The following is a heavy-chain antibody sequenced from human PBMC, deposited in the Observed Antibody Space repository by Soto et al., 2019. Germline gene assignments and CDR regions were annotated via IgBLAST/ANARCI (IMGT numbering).Heavy chain of an antibody. CDR1: GFSLTTTDMG. Sequence: QITLKESGPTLVKPTQTLTLTCSFSGFSLTTTDMGVGWIRQPPGKALEWLALIYWNDNEHYSPSLKSTLTITDDTSKNKVVLTITKLAPVDTATYYCVRSVLHQLQGSGYYGADCWGQGTLVTVSS. D-gene: IGHD5-12*01. CDR2: IYWNDNE. CDR3: VRSVLHQLQGSGYYGADC. J-gene: IGHJ4*02. V-gene: IGHV2-5*01.